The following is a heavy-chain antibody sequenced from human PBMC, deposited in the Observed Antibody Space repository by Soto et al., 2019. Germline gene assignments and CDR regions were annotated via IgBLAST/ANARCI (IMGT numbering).Heavy chain of an antibody. D-gene: IGHD2-15*01. CDR2: IWYDGSNK. V-gene: IGHV3-33*01. Sequence: PGGSLRLSCAASGFTFSSYGMHWVRQAPGKGLEWVAVIWYDGSNKYYADSVKGRFTISRGNSKNTLYLQMNSLRAEDTAVYYCASEYCSGGSCYYYGMDVWGQGTTVTVSS. CDR3: ASEYCSGGSCYYYGMDV. CDR1: GFTFSSYG. J-gene: IGHJ6*02.